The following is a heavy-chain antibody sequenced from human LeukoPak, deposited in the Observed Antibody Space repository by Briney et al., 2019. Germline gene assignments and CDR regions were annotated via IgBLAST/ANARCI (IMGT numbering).Heavy chain of an antibody. V-gene: IGHV7-4-1*02. Sequence: ASVKVSCKASGYTFTSYAMNWVRQAPGQGLEWMGWINTNTGNPTNAQGFTGRFVFSLDTSVSTAYLQISSLKAEDAAVYYCARGRYGYSYGPDDFDYWGQGTLVTVSS. CDR3: ARGRYGYSYGPDDFDY. D-gene: IGHD5-18*01. J-gene: IGHJ4*02. CDR2: INTNTGNP. CDR1: GYTFTSYA.